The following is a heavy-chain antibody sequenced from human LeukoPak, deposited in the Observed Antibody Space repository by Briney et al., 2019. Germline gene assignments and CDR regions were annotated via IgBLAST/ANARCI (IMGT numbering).Heavy chain of an antibody. CDR2: IYYSGST. V-gene: IGHV4-59*08. CDR1: GGSISTYY. D-gene: IGHD2-15*01. CDR3: ARTYCRGGSCHFDY. Sequence: SETLSLTCTVSGGSISTYYWSWIRQPPGKGLEWIGYIYYSGSTDSNPSLKSRVTISVDTSKNQISLKLSSVTAADTAVYCCARTYCRGGSCHFDYWGQGTLVTVSS. J-gene: IGHJ4*02.